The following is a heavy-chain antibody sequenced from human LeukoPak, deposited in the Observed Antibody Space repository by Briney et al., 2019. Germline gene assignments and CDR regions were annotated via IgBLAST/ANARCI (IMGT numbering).Heavy chain of an antibody. D-gene: IGHD6-13*01. J-gene: IGHJ5*02. Sequence: PSETLSLTCTVSGGSISSGGYYWSWIRQQPGKGLEWIGYIYYSGSTYYNPSLKSRVTISVDTSKNQFSLKLSSVPAADTAVYYCARGGSSSWTNWFDPWGQGTLVTVSS. CDR3: ARGGSSSWTNWFDP. V-gene: IGHV4-31*03. CDR1: GGSISSGGYY. CDR2: IYYSGST.